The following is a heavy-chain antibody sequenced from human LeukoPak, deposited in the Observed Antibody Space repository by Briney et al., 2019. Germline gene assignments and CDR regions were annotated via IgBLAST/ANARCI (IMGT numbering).Heavy chain of an antibody. D-gene: IGHD6-13*01. Sequence: PGRALRLSCAASGFTFSSYAMHWVGQAPGKGLEWVAVISYDGSKKYYADSVKGRFTISRDNSKNTLYLHMNRLRAEDTALYYCASVHFDFPYSSSWSTGNWFAPWGQGTLVTVSS. J-gene: IGHJ5*02. CDR2: ISYDGSKK. CDR1: GFTFSSYA. V-gene: IGHV3-30*04. CDR3: ASVHFDFPYSSSWSTGNWFAP.